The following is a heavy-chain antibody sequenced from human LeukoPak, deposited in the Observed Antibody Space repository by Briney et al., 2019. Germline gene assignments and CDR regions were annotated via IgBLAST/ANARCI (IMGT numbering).Heavy chain of an antibody. CDR2: ISGSSDTL. V-gene: IGHV3-48*02. D-gene: IGHD3-16*02. J-gene: IGHJ4*02. CDR3: ARPTIIRGAVVSAFDN. CDR1: GFTLRTYG. Sequence: PGGSLRLSCVASGFTLRTYGMSWVRQSPGKGLEWISYISGSSDTLHYADSVKGRFTISRDIAKSSVFLQLNSLRDGDTAVYYCARPTIIRGAVVSAFDNWGQGTLVTVSS.